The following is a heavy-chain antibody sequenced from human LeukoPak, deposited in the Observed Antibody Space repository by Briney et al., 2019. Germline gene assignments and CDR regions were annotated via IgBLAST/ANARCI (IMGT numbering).Heavy chain of an antibody. V-gene: IGHV3-21*01. Sequence: GGSLRPSCAASGFTFSSYSMNWARQAPGKGLEWVSSISSSSSYIYYADSVKGRFTISRDNAKNSLYLQMNSLRAEDTAVYYCARVDGRFDPWGQGTLVTVSS. CDR2: ISSSSSYI. J-gene: IGHJ5*02. CDR1: GFTFSSYS. CDR3: ARVDGRFDP.